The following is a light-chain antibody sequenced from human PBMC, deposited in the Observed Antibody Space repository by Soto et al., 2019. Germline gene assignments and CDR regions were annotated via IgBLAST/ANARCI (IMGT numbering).Light chain of an antibody. CDR2: GVS. V-gene: IGLV2-14*01. Sequence: QSVLTQPASVSGSPGQSITISCTGTSSDIGDNNFVSWYQQHPGKAPKLMIYGVSDRPSGVSNRFSASKSGNTASLTISGLQAEDEADYYCTSYTSSSTWVFGGGTKLTVL. J-gene: IGLJ3*02. CDR1: SSDIGDNNF. CDR3: TSYTSSSTWV.